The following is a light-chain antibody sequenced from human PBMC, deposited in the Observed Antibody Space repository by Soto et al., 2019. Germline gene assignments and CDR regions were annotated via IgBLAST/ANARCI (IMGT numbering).Light chain of an antibody. CDR1: QSVSSY. CDR3: QQRSNWPPYT. Sequence: EIVLTQSPATLSLSPGERATLSCRASQSVSSYLAWYQQKPGQAPRLLIYDASTRATGIPARFSGSGSWTDFTLTISSLEPEDFAVYYCQQRSNWPPYTFGQGTKLEIK. J-gene: IGKJ2*01. CDR2: DAS. V-gene: IGKV3-11*01.